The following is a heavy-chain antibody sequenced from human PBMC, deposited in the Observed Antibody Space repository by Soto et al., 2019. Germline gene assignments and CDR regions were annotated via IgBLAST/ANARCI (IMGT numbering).Heavy chain of an antibody. CDR1: GFTFDNYA. V-gene: IGHV3-9*01. Sequence: TGGSLRLSCAASGFTFDNYAMHWVRQAPGKGLEWVSGSSWNSNTIAYADSVKGRFTISRDNAKNSLYLQMNSLRAEDTAFYYCAKDTGPNWGQGTLVTVS. CDR2: SSWNSNTI. J-gene: IGHJ4*02. CDR3: AKDTGPN.